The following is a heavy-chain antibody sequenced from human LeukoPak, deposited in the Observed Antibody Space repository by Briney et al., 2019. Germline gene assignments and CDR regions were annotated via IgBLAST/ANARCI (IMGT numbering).Heavy chain of an antibody. V-gene: IGHV1-2*02. Sequence: ASVKVSCKPSGYTFSGYYIHWVRQAPGQGLEWMGWINPKSGATKYAQNFQGRVTMTRDRPITTVNMELSRLRYDDRAVYYCARGASLTYYYESGDYYLFDYWGQGTLVTVSS. CDR2: INPKSGAT. D-gene: IGHD3-22*01. CDR3: ARGASLTYYYESGDYYLFDY. J-gene: IGHJ4*02. CDR1: GYTFSGYY.